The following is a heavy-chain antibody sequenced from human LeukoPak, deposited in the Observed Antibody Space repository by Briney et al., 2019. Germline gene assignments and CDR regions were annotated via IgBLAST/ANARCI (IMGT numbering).Heavy chain of an antibody. J-gene: IGHJ4*02. CDR3: VKGDYDFWSGPNSAYYFDY. Sequence: PGGSLRLSCAASGFTFSSYAMSWVRQAPGKGLEWVSAISGSGGSTYYADSVKGRFTISRGNSKNTLYLQMNSLRAEDTAVYYCVKGDYDFWSGPNSAYYFDYWGQGTLVTVSS. CDR2: ISGSGGST. CDR1: GFTFSSYA. D-gene: IGHD3-3*01. V-gene: IGHV3-23*01.